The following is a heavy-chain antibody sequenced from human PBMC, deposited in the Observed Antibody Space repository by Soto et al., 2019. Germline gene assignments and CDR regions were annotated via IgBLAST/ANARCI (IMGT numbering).Heavy chain of an antibody. CDR3: ARGPRGLYHHDY. CDR2: INMDGSST. V-gene: IGHV3-74*01. D-gene: IGHD2-2*01. J-gene: IGHJ4*02. CDR1: GFXFSGDW. Sequence: PGGSLXLSCAASGFXFSGDWMHWVRQGAGKGLVWVSRINMDGSSTNYADSVKGRSTISRDNAKNTLYLQMNSLRVDDTAVYYCARGPRGLYHHDYWGQGALVTVSS.